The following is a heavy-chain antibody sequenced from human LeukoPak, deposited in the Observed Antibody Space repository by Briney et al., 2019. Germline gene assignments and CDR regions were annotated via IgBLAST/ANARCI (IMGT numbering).Heavy chain of an antibody. CDR1: GGSISSYY. J-gene: IGHJ4*02. CDR2: IYYSGST. Sequence: SETLSLTCTVSGGSISSYYWSWIRQPPGKGLEWIGYIYYSGSTNYNPSLKSRVTISVDTSKNQFSLKLSSVTAADRAVYYCARVSVRDLRFDYWGQGTLVTVSS. V-gene: IGHV4-59*01. CDR3: ARVSVRDLRFDY. D-gene: IGHD6-6*01.